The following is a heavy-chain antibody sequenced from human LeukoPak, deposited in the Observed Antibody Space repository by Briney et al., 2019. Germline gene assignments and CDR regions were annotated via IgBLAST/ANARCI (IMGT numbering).Heavy chain of an antibody. CDR1: GFTFSSYW. CDR3: ARASLLWFGEFPFDY. V-gene: IGHV3-74*01. CDR2: INSDGSST. D-gene: IGHD3-10*01. J-gene: IGHJ4*02. Sequence: GGSLRLSCAASGFTFSSYWMHWVRQAPGKGLVWVSRINSDGSSTSYADSVKGRFTISRDNAKNSLYLQMNSLRAEDTAVYYCARASLLWFGEFPFDYWGQGTLVTVSS.